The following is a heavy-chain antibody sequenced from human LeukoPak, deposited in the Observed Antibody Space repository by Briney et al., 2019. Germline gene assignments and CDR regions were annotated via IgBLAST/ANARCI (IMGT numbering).Heavy chain of an antibody. D-gene: IGHD1-14*01. CDR3: AKEKGGGVTGTDAFDI. Sequence: GSLRLSCAASEFTFSTYSMNWVRQAPGKGLEWVSSISSGSTYIYYADSVKGRFTISRDNSKNTLYLQTNSLRAEDTAVYYCAKEKGGGVTGTDAFDIWGQGTMVTVSS. J-gene: IGHJ3*02. CDR1: EFTFSTYS. V-gene: IGHV3-21*04. CDR2: ISSGSTYI.